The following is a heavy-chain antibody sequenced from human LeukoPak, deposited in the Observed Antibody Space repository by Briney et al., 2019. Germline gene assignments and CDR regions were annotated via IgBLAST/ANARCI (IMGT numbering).Heavy chain of an antibody. D-gene: IGHD5-18*01. V-gene: IGHV3-23*01. CDR3: AKRIQSAMATGY. Sequence: HPGGSLRLSCAASGFTFSNSAMHWVRQAPGKGLEWVSDISGSGGSTYYADSVKGRFTISRDNSKNTLYLQMNSLRAEDTAVYYCAKRIQSAMATGYRGQGTLVTVSS. CDR1: GFTFSNSA. CDR2: ISGSGGST. J-gene: IGHJ4*02.